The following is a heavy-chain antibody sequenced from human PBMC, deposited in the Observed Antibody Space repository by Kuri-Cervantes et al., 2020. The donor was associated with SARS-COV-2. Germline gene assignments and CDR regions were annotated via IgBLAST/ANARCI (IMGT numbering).Heavy chain of an antibody. J-gene: IGHJ6*02. CDR2: IYYSGST. D-gene: IGHD2-2*02. V-gene: IGHV4-39*02. CDR3: ARDYCSSTSCYTYYYYGMDV. Sequence: CTVSGGSISSSSYYWGWIRQPPGKGLEWIGSIYYSGSTYYNPSLKSRVTISVDTSKNQFSLKLSSVTAADTAVYYCARDYCSSTSCYTYYYYGMDVWGQGTTVTVSS. CDR1: GGSISSSSYY.